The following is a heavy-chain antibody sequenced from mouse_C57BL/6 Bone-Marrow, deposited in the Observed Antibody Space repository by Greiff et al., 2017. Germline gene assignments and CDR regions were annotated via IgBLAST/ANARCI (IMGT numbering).Heavy chain of an antibody. D-gene: IGHD1-1*01. V-gene: IGHV7-3*01. CDR3: ARAPSLYGSSYVRYFDY. CDR1: GFTFTDYY. CDR2: IRNKANGYTT. Sequence: EVQLQESGGGLVQPGGSLSLSCAASGFTFTDYYMSWVRQPPGKALEWLGFIRNKANGYTTEYSASVKGRFTISRDNSQSILYLQMNALRAEDSATYYCARAPSLYGSSYVRYFDYWGQGTTLTVSS. J-gene: IGHJ2*01.